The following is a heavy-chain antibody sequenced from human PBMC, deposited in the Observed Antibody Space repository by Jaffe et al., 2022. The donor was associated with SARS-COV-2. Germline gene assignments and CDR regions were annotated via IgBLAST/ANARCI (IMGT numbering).Heavy chain of an antibody. CDR1: GFTFSSYG. Sequence: QVQLVESGGGVVQPGRSLRLSCAASGFTFSSYGMHWVRQAPGKGLEWVAVISYDGSNKYYADSVKGRFTISRDNSKNTLYLQMNSLRAEDTAVYYCAKDAGAGELLSNYFDYWGQGTLVTVSS. D-gene: IGHD1-26*01. J-gene: IGHJ4*02. CDR3: AKDAGAGELLSNYFDY. V-gene: IGHV3-30*18. CDR2: ISYDGSNK.